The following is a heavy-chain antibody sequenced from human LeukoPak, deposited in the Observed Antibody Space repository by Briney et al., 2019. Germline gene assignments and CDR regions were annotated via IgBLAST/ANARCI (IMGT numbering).Heavy chain of an antibody. J-gene: IGHJ4*02. Sequence: PSETLSLTCAVYGESFSGYYWTWIRQPPGKGLECIGQINHSGSTNYNPSLKSRVTISVATSKNQFSLRLNSVTAADTAVYYCARRGTIGTTTVDYWGQGTPVTVSS. D-gene: IGHD1-1*01. V-gene: IGHV4-34*01. CDR2: INHSGST. CDR1: GESFSGYY. CDR3: ARRGTIGTTTVDY.